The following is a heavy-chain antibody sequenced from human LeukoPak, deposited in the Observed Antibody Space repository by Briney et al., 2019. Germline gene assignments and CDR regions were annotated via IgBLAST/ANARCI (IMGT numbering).Heavy chain of an antibody. CDR2: IYSGGST. Sequence: AGGSLRLSCAASGFTVSSNYMSWVRQAPGKGLEWVSVIYSGGSTYYADSVKGRFTISRDNSKNTLYLQMNSLRAEDTAVYYCARARSGYDFIIDYWGQGTLVTVSS. CDR3: ARARSGYDFIIDY. CDR1: GFTVSSNY. J-gene: IGHJ4*02. V-gene: IGHV3-66*01. D-gene: IGHD5-12*01.